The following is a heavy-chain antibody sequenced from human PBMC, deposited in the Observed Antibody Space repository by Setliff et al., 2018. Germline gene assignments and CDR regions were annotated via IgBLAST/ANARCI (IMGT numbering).Heavy chain of an antibody. J-gene: IGHJ6*03. CDR3: ARAADSYGPPRSYMDV. CDR1: GFTFSSYA. CDR2: ISYDGSNK. D-gene: IGHD5-18*01. V-gene: IGHV3-30*04. Sequence: GSLRLSCAASGFTFSSYAMHWVRQAPGKGLEWVAVISYDGSNKYYADSVQGRFTISRDNAKNSLYLQMNSLRAEDTAVYYCARAADSYGPPRSYMDVWGKGTTVTVSS.